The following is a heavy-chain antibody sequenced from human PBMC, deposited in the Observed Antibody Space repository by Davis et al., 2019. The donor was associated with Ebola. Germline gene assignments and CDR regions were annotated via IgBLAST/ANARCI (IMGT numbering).Heavy chain of an antibody. CDR1: GFTVSSNH. D-gene: IGHD1-14*01. J-gene: IGHJ4*02. Sequence: GGSLRLSCAASGFTVSSNHMSWVRQAPGKGLEWVAGVGISAGSTYYPDSVRGRFIISRDNSKNTLYLRVNSLRADDTAVYYCARRTGYWGQGTLVTVSS. CDR2: VGISAGST. V-gene: IGHV3-23*01. CDR3: ARRTGY.